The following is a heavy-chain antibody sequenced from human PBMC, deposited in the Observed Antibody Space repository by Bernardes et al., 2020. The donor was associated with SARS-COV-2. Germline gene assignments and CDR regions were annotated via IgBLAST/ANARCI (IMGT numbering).Heavy chain of an antibody. D-gene: IGHD4-17*01. J-gene: IGHJ6*02. CDR1: GFTFSSYW. V-gene: IGHV3-7*04. Sequence: GGSLRLSCAASGFTFSSYWMSWVRQAPGKGLEWVANIKQDGSEKYYVDSVKGRFTISRDNAKNSLYLQMNSLRAEDTAVYYCARDSSTVTPLYYYYGMDVWGQGTTVTVSS. CDR3: ARDSSTVTPLYYYYGMDV. CDR2: IKQDGSEK.